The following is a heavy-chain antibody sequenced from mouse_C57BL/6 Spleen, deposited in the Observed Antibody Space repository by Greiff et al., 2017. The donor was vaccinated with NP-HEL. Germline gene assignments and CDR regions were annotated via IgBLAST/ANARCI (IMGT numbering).Heavy chain of an antibody. Sequence: QVQLQQSGPELVKPGASVKISCKASGYSFTSYYIHWVKQRPGQGLEWIGWIYPGSGNTKYNEKFKGKATLTADTSSSTAYMQLSSLTSEDSAVYYCARSGDYSNYVFAYWGQGTLVTVSA. CDR3: ARSGDYSNYVFAY. J-gene: IGHJ3*01. D-gene: IGHD2-5*01. V-gene: IGHV1-66*01. CDR1: GYSFTSYY. CDR2: IYPGSGNT.